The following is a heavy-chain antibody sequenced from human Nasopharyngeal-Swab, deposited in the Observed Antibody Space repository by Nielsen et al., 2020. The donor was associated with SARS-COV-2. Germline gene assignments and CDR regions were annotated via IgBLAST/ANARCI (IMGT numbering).Heavy chain of an antibody. D-gene: IGHD6-19*01. CDR1: GYTFTAYY. CDR2: INANSGGT. CDR3: ARGSAVAGLGMRDAFDI. J-gene: IGHJ3*02. Sequence: ASVKVSCKASGYTFTAYYMHWVRQAPGQGLEWMGWINANSGGTNYAQKFQGRVTMTRDTSISTAYMELSRLRSDDTAVYYCARGSAVAGLGMRDAFDIWGQGTMVTVSS. V-gene: IGHV1-2*02.